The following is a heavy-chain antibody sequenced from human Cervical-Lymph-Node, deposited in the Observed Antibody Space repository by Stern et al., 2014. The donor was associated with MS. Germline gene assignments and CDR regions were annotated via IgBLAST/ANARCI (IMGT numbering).Heavy chain of an antibody. CDR1: GGTFSRYE. D-gene: IGHD3-22*01. CDR3: ARAYTYYSHSAAY. V-gene: IGHV1-69*01. Sequence: QEQLVQSGAEVKKPGSSVKVSCKASGGTFSRYEISLVRQAPGQGLEWMGGIIPTFDTPTYAQKFQDRVTISADESTSTAYMELSTLKSEDTAIYFCARAYTYYSHSAAYWGQGTLVTVSS. CDR2: IIPTFDTP. J-gene: IGHJ4*02.